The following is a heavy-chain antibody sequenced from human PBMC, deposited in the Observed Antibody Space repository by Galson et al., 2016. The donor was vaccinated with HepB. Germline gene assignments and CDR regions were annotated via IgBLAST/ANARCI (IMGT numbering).Heavy chain of an antibody. CDR2: IYWNDHK. J-gene: IGHJ4*02. CDR3: AHRRSGYCNSISCLYFDY. D-gene: IGHD2-2*01. CDR1: GFSLSTSGVG. Sequence: PALVKPTQTLTLTCAFSGFSLSTSGVGVGWIRQPPGKALEWLALIYWNDHKRYSPSLQIRPTITKDTSKNQVVLTMTNMDPVDTATYYCAHRRSGYCNSISCLYFDYWGQGALVTVSS. V-gene: IGHV2-5*01.